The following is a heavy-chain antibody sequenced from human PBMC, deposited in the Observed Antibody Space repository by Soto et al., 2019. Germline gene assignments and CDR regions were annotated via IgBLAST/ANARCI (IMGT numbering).Heavy chain of an antibody. V-gene: IGHV1-3*01. D-gene: IGHD3-10*01. CDR1: GYTFTSYA. Sequence: ASVKVSCKASGYTFTSYAIHWVRQAPGQRLEWMGWINPAHGNTKYSQNFQGRVIITADTSTSTAYMELRSLRSDDTAIYYCTREGSAPYYYYGMDAWGQGTTVTVSS. CDR2: INPAHGNT. CDR3: TREGSAPYYYYGMDA. J-gene: IGHJ6*02.